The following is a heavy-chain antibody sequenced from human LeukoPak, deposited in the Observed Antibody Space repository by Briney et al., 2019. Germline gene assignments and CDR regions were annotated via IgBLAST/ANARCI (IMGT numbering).Heavy chain of an antibody. CDR1: GYTFTSYG. CDR2: ISAGNGNT. CDR3: AREWEYYFNY. D-gene: IGHD1-26*01. J-gene: IGHJ4*02. V-gene: IGHV1-18*01. Sequence: GASVKVSCKASGYTFTSYGISWVRQAPGQGLEWMGWISAGNGNTKYSQKFQGRVTITRDTSASTAYMELSSLRSEDTAVYYCAREWEYYFNYWGQGTLVTVSS.